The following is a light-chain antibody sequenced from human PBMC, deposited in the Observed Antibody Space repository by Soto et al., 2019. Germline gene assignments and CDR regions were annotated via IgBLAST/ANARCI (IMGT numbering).Light chain of an antibody. CDR1: QSVNNNY. CDR2: GAS. CDR3: QQYGSSYT. Sequence: EIVLTQSPGTLSLSPGERATLSCRASQSVNNNYLAWYQQKPGQPPRLLIYGASSRAIGIPDRFSGGGSGTDFTLTISRLEPEDFAVYYSQQYGSSYTFGPGTKVDIK. J-gene: IGKJ3*01. V-gene: IGKV3-20*01.